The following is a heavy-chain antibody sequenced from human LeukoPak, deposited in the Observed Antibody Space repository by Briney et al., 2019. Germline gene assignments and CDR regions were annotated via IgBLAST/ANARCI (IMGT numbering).Heavy chain of an antibody. Sequence: GGSLRLSCAASGLTFSSYWMHWVRQAPGKGLVWVSRIQSDGSTNYADSVRGRFTISRDNAKNTLSLQMDSLRAEDTGVYYCARAPSEIGGYYPEYFRHWGQGTLVTVSS. CDR3: ARAPSEIGGYYPEYFRH. J-gene: IGHJ1*01. D-gene: IGHD3-22*01. CDR2: IQSDGST. V-gene: IGHV3-74*01. CDR1: GLTFSSYW.